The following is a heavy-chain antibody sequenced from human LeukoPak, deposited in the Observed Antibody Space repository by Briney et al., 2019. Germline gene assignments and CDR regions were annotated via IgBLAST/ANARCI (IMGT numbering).Heavy chain of an antibody. CDR3: AKNTQYSGYYDC. Sequence: GGSLRLSCADSEFGFSSYWMIWVRQAPGKGLEWVANINPDGSQKYHVDSVKGRFTISRDNAKNSLYLQMNSLRAEDTAVYYCAKNTQYSGYYDCWGQGTLVAVSS. CDR1: EFGFSSYW. CDR2: INPDGSQK. V-gene: IGHV3-7*03. D-gene: IGHD6-6*01. J-gene: IGHJ4*02.